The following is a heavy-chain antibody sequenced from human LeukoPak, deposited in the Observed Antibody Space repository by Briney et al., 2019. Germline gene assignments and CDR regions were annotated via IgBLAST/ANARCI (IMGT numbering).Heavy chain of an antibody. V-gene: IGHV4-59*01. D-gene: IGHD4-17*01. CDR1: SGSISRDY. J-gene: IGHJ2*01. CDR2: ISHSGDT. CDR3: ARGVHGDYRWYFDL. Sequence: SETLSLTCTVSSGSISRDYWNWIRQPPGKGLEWIGYISHSGDTNYNPSLKSRVTISVDTSKNKFSLKLSAVTAADTAVYYCARGVHGDYRWYFDLWGRGTLVTVSS.